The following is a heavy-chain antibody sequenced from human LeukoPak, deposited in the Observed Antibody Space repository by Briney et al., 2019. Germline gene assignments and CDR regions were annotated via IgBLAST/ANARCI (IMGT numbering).Heavy chain of an antibody. Sequence: GGSLRLSCAASGLTFSRYWMTWVRQAPGKGLEWVANIKQDGSEKYYVDSVKGRFTISRDNAKNSVYLQMNSLRAEDTAVYYCAKTPSYHDSSGYYSFDYWGQGTLVTVSS. CDR1: GLTFSRYW. J-gene: IGHJ4*02. CDR2: IKQDGSEK. V-gene: IGHV3-7*03. CDR3: AKTPSYHDSSGYYSFDY. D-gene: IGHD3-22*01.